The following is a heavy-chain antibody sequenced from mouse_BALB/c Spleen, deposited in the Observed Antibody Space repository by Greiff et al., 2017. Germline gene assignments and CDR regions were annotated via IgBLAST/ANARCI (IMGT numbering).Heavy chain of an antibody. D-gene: IGHD3-1*01. V-gene: IGHV1-77*01. CDR2: IYPGSGST. CDR1: GYTFTDYV. CDR3: ARKGGSGYGAY. J-gene: IGHJ3*01. Sequence: QVQLKQSGPELVKPGASVKMSCTASGYTFTDYVISWVKQRTGQGLEWIGEIYPGSGSTYYNEKFKGKATLTADKSSNTAYMQLSSLTSEDSAVYFCARKGGSGYGAYWGQGTLVTVSA.